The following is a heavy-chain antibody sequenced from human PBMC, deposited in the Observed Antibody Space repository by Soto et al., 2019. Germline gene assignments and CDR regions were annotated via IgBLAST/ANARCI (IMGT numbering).Heavy chain of an antibody. CDR2: ISGSGDST. CDR1: GFTFSSYS. D-gene: IGHD6-19*01. J-gene: IGHJ1*01. CDR3: AKGVPGIAVAGTGYFQH. Sequence: GGSLRLSCAASGFTFSSYSMNWVRQAPGKGLEWVSGISGSGDSTYYADSVKGRFTISRDNSKNTLYLQMNSLRAEDTAVYYCAKGVPGIAVAGTGYFQHWGQGTLVTVSS. V-gene: IGHV3-23*01.